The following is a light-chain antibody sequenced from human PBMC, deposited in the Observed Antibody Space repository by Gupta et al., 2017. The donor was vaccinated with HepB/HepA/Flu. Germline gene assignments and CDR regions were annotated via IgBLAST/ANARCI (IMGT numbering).Light chain of an antibody. CDR3: QQDNNWPLT. Sequence: EIVLTHSPATLSVSPGERATLACRASQSISTNLAWYQQQPRRAPRLLIYGSCTRATGIPARFTGSGSGTEFTLTISSLQSEVFAVYCCQQDNNWPLTFGGGTRVEIK. V-gene: IGKV3-15*01. J-gene: IGKJ4*01. CDR1: QSISTN. CDR2: GSC.